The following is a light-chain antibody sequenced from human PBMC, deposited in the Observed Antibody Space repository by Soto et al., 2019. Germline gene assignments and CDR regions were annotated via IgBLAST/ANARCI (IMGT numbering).Light chain of an antibody. CDR1: QDISNY. J-gene: IGKJ1*01. CDR3: QQYDNRPGT. V-gene: IGKV1-33*01. CDR2: DAS. Sequence: EIQMTQSPSSLSASVGDRVTITCKASQDISNYLNWYQQKPGKAPKLLIYDASNLETGIPSRFSGSGSGTEFTFTISSLQPEDFATYYCQQYDNRPGTFGQGTKVEIK.